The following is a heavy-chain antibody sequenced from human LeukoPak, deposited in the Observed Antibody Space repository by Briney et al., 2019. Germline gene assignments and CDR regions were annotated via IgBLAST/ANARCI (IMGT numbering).Heavy chain of an antibody. Sequence: SETLSLTCTVSGGSISSSSYYWGWIRQPPGKGLEWIGSIYYSGSTYYNPSLKSRVTISVDRSKNQFSLKLSSVTAADTAVYYCASQFFTGIAAPWYFDLWGRGTLVTVSS. D-gene: IGHD6-6*01. CDR1: GGSISSSSYY. V-gene: IGHV4-39*07. CDR3: ASQFFTGIAAPWYFDL. J-gene: IGHJ2*01. CDR2: IYYSGST.